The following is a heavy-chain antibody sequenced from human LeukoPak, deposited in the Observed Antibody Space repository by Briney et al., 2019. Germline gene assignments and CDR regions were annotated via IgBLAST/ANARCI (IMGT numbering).Heavy chain of an antibody. CDR2: INPSGGST. J-gene: IGHJ6*02. Sequence: ASVKVSCKASGYTFTSYYMHWVRQAPGQGLEWMGIINPSGGSTSYAQKFQGRVTMTRDTSTSTVYMELSSLRSEDTAVYYCATEGHYYDSSGYRHYYYGMDVWGQGTTVTVSS. CDR3: ATEGHYYDSSGYRHYYYGMDV. V-gene: IGHV1-46*01. D-gene: IGHD3-22*01. CDR1: GYTFTSYY.